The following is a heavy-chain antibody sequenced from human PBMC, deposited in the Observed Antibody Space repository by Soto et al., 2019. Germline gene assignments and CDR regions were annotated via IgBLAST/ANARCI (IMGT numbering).Heavy chain of an antibody. D-gene: IGHD5-18*01. CDR2: ISYDGSNK. J-gene: IGHJ4*02. CDR1: GFTFSSYG. V-gene: IGHV3-30*18. Sequence: GGSLRPSCAASGFTFSSYGMHWVRQAPGKGLEWVAVISYDGSNKYYADSVKGRFTISRDNSKNTLYLQMNSLRAEDTAVYYCAKDPEYSYLHSFQYWGPGTLVTVSS. CDR3: AKDPEYSYLHSFQY.